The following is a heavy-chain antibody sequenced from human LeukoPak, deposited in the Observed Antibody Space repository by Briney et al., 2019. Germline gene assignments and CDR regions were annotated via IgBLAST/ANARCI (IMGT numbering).Heavy chain of an antibody. J-gene: IGHJ4*02. D-gene: IGHD3-10*01. CDR3: AKCPPLWLGESYYFDY. CDR1: GFTFSSYA. Sequence: GGSLRLSCAASGFTFSSYAMSWVRQAPGKGLEWVSAISGSGGSTYYADSVKGRFTISRDNSKNTLYLQMNSLRAEDTAVYYCAKCPPLWLGESYYFDYWGQGTLVTVSS. V-gene: IGHV3-23*01. CDR2: ISGSGGST.